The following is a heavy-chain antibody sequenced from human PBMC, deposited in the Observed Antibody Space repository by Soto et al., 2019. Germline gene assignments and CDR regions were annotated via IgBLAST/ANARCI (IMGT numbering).Heavy chain of an antibody. Sequence: QVQLQESGPGLVKPSETLSLTCVVSGGSLSSYYWSWIRQPPGKGLEWIGYIYYSGSSNYNPSLNRRVTRPVATSKNQFSMKLSSVPAADTAVDYCARTCGSTNDSWGRGTLVTVSS. D-gene: IGHD2-21*01. CDR3: ARTCGSTNDS. V-gene: IGHV4-59*01. J-gene: IGHJ4*02. CDR1: GGSLSSYY. CDR2: IYYSGSS.